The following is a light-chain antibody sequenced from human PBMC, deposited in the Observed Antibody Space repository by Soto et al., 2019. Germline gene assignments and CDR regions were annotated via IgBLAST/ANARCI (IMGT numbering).Light chain of an antibody. CDR3: QQASSFPWT. J-gene: IGKJ1*01. V-gene: IGKV1-12*02. CDR2: AAS. Sequence: DIQMTQSPSSVSASVGDRVTITCRASQGISSCLAWYQVKPGKAPKLLIHAASNLQSGVPSRFSGSGSGTDFTLTISSLQPEDFATYYCQQASSFPWTFGQGTKVEIK. CDR1: QGISSC.